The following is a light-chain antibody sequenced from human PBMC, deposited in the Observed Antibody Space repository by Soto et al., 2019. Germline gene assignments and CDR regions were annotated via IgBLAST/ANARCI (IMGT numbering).Light chain of an antibody. V-gene: IGLV2-14*03. J-gene: IGLJ2*01. CDR2: DVN. CDR3: SSYTSSITLV. Sequence: QSALTQPASVSGSPGQSITISCTGTSSDVGGYDYVSWYQQHPGKAPKLMLYDVNNRPSGVSNRLSGSKSGNTASLTISGLQAEDEADYYCSSYTSSITLVFGAGTKLTVL. CDR1: SSDVGGYDY.